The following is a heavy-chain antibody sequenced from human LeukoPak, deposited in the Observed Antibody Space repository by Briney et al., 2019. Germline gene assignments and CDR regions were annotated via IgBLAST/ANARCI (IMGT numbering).Heavy chain of an antibody. CDR2: IYTSGST. J-gene: IGHJ6*04. V-gene: IGHV4-61*02. CDR3: AGGGVYSSGWYFGDV. CDR1: GGSISSGHYY. Sequence: SETLSLTCTVSGGSISSGHYYWSWIRQPAGKGLEWIGRIYTSGSTNYNPSLKSRVTISVDTSKNQFSLKLSSVTAADTAVYYWAGGGVYSSGWYFGDVWGKGTTVTVSS. D-gene: IGHD6-19*01.